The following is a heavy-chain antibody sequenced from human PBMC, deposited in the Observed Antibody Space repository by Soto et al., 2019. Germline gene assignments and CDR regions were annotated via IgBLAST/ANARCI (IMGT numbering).Heavy chain of an antibody. Sequence: QVQLVQSGAEVTKPGASVKVSCKASGYTFTNYAMHWVRQAPGQRLEWMGWINAAIGNTKYSQKFQGSVTITRDTSANTAYMELSSRRSEDTAVYYCARRNVYGSGSYSFDSWGQGTLGTVAS. J-gene: IGHJ4*02. CDR2: INAAIGNT. CDR3: ARRNVYGSGSYSFDS. D-gene: IGHD3-10*01. CDR1: GYTFTNYA. V-gene: IGHV1-3*01.